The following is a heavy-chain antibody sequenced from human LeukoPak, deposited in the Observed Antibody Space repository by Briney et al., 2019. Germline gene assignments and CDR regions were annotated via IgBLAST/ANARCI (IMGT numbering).Heavy chain of an antibody. CDR2: ISGSGGST. Sequence: GGSLRLSCAASGSTFSSYAMSWVRQAPGKGLEWVSAISGSGGSTYYADSVKGRFTISRDNSKNTLYLQMNSLRAEDTAVYYCAYPDLYYDSSGPLDYWGQGTLVTVSS. V-gene: IGHV3-23*01. CDR3: AYPDLYYDSSGPLDY. CDR1: GSTFSSYA. J-gene: IGHJ4*02. D-gene: IGHD3-22*01.